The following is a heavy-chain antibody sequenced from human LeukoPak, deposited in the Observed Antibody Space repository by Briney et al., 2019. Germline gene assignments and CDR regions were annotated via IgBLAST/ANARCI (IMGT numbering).Heavy chain of an antibody. CDR2: INPNSIGT. J-gene: IGHJ6*03. CDR1: GYTFTGYY. CDR3: ARDQHSSGWYGDYYYYKDV. D-gene: IGHD6-19*01. V-gene: IGHV1-2*02. Sequence: EASVKVSCKASGYTFTGYYMHWGRQAPGQGLGWMGWINPNSIGTNYAQNFHGRVTMTWDTSISTTYTELSRLRSADTTADYYARDQHSSGWYGDYYYYKDVWGKGTTVIVSS.